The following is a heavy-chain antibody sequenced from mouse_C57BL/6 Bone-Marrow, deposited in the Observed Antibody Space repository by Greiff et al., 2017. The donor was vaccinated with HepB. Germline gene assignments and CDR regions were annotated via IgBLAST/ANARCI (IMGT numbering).Heavy chain of an antibody. D-gene: IGHD3-2*02. CDR1: GYTFTDYE. J-gene: IGHJ2*01. V-gene: IGHV1-15*01. Sequence: VKLQQSGAELVRPGASVTLSCKASGYTFTDYEMHWVKQTPVHGLEWIGAIDPETGGTAYNQKFKGKAILTADKSSSTAYMELRSLTSEDSAVYYCTRRGSSGPDYWGQGTTLTVSS. CDR2: IDPETGGT. CDR3: TRRGSSGPDY.